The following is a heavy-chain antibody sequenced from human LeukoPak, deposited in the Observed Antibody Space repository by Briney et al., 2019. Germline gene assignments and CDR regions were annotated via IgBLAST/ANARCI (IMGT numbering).Heavy chain of an antibody. V-gene: IGHV1-2*02. CDR1: GYTFTGYY. Sequence: ASVKVSCKASGYTFTGYYMHWVRQAPGQGLEWMGWINPNSGGTNYAQKFQGRVTMTRDTSISTAYMELGRLRSDDTAVYYCAAAAHYDFWSGRYYYYGMDVWGQGTTVTVSS. D-gene: IGHD3-3*01. CDR3: AAAAHYDFWSGRYYYYGMDV. CDR2: INPNSGGT. J-gene: IGHJ6*02.